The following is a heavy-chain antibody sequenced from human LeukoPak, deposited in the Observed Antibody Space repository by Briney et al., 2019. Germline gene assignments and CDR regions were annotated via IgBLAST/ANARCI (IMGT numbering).Heavy chain of an antibody. CDR3: GGFVYDSSGAAFDL. D-gene: IGHD3-22*01. Sequence: SVKVSCKASVPTFTSYAINWVRQPPGQGLEWMGGFIPIFGSPTYAQKFQGRVTFTTDESTYTASMELSNLRSDDRAVFYCGGFVYDSSGAAFDLWGQGTMGTVSS. J-gene: IGHJ3*01. V-gene: IGHV1-69*05. CDR1: VPTFTSYA. CDR2: FIPIFGSP.